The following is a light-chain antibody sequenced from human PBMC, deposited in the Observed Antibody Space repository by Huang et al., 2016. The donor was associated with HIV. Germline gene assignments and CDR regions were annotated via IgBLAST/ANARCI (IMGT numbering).Light chain of an antibody. Sequence: DIQMTQSPSFVSASEGDRVIITCRASQTITTYLNWYQQHPGKAPKVLIYGASRVASGVPSRFTGRASGSDFTLTIKDLQPEDFATYYCQQTYSSPLTFGGGTRIETK. CDR1: QTITTY. J-gene: IGKJ4*01. CDR2: GAS. V-gene: IGKV1-39*01. CDR3: QQTYSSPLT.